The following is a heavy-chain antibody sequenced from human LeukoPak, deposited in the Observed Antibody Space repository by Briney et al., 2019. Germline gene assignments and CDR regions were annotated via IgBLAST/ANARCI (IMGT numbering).Heavy chain of an antibody. J-gene: IGHJ5*02. D-gene: IGHD2-2*01. Sequence: TGGSLRLSCAASGFTVSSNYMSWVRQAPGKGLEWVSVIYSGGSTYYADSVKGRFTISRDNSKNTLYLQMNSLRAEDTAVYCCARWVGYCSSTSCYGWFDPWGQGTLVTVSS. CDR3: ARWVGYCSSTSCYGWFDP. CDR1: GFTVSSNY. V-gene: IGHV3-53*01. CDR2: IYSGGST.